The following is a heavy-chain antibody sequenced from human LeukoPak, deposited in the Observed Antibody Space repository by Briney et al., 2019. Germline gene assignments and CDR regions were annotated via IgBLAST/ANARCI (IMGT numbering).Heavy chain of an antibody. V-gene: IGHV3-23*01. CDR2: ISGSAAVT. Sequence: GGSLRLSCAASGFTFSSYAMSWVRQSPGKGLERVSGISGSAAVTYYADSVKGRFTISRDNSKNTLYLQMNGLRAEDTAIYYCARTGYSSLHGDYWGQGTLVTVSS. J-gene: IGHJ4*02. CDR1: GFTFSSYA. CDR3: ARTGYSSLHGDY. D-gene: IGHD6-19*01.